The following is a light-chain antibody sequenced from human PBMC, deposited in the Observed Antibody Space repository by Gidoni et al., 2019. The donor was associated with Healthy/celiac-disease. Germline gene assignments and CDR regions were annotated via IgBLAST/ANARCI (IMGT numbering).Light chain of an antibody. CDR2: KDS. CDR1: ALPKQY. V-gene: IGLV3-25*03. CDR3: QSADSSGTYRV. Sequence: SSELTQPPSVSVSPGQTARIPCSGDALPKQYAYWYQQKPGQAPVLLIYKDSERPSGFPERFSGSSSGTTVTLTISGVQAEDEADYYCQSADSSGTYRVFGGGTKLTVL. J-gene: IGLJ3*02.